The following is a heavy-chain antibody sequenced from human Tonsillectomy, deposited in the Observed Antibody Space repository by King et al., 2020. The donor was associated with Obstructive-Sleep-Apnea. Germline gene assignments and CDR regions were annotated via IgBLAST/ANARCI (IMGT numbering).Heavy chain of an antibody. Sequence: QLVQSGAEVKKPGASVKVSCKASGYTFISYGISWVRQAPGQGLEWMGWISAYNGNTNYAQKLQGRLTMTTDTSTSTAYTELRSLRSDDTAVYYCARDQLNDYVWGNYRLFDYWGQGTLVTVSS. CDR3: ARDQLNDYVWGNYRLFDY. V-gene: IGHV1-18*01. CDR1: GYTFISYG. D-gene: IGHD3-16*02. J-gene: IGHJ4*02. CDR2: ISAYNGNT.